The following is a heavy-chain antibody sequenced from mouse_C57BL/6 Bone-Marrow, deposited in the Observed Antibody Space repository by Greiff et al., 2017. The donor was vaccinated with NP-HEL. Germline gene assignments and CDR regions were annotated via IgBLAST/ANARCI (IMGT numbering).Heavy chain of an antibody. J-gene: IGHJ3*01. V-gene: IGHV1-9*01. CDR1: GYTFTGYW. D-gene: IGHD3-2*02. Sequence: QVQLQQSGAELMKPGASVKLSCKATGYTFTGYWIEWVKQRPGHGLEWIGEILPGSGSTNYNEKFTGKATFTADTSSNTAYMQLSSVTTEDSAIYYCARGGATAQATVCAYWGQGTLVTVSA. CDR2: ILPGSGST. CDR3: ARGGATAQATVCAY.